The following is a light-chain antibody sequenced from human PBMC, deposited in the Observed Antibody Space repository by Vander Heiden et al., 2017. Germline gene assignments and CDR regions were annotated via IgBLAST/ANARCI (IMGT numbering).Light chain of an antibody. CDR3: NSYTSTSTLV. CDR1: NNDIGGSKY. V-gene: IGLV2-14*03. CDR2: DVT. J-gene: IGLJ2*01. Sequence: QSALTHPASVSGSPAQSITISCTGTNNDIGGSKYVSWYQQHPGKVPELIIYDVTNRPSAVSDRFSGSKSGNTASLTISALQPEDEADYYCNSYTSTSTLVFGGGTKLTVL.